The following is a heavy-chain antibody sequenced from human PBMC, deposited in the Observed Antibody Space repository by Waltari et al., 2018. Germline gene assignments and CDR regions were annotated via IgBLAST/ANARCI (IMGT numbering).Heavy chain of an antibody. CDR1: GGTFRSYA. D-gene: IGHD2-2*02. CDR3: AIGYCSSTSCYNDYYYYMDV. V-gene: IGHV1-69*12. Sequence: QVQLVQSGAEVKKPGSSVKVSCKASGGTFRSYAISWVRLAPGQRLGWMGGIIPIFGTANYAQKFKGRVTITADESTSTAYMELSSLRSEDTAVYYCAIGYCSSTSCYNDYYYYMDVWGKGTTVTVSS. CDR2: IIPIFGTA. J-gene: IGHJ6*03.